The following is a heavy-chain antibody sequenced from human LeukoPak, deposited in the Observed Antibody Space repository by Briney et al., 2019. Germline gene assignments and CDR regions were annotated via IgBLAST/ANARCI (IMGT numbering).Heavy chain of an antibody. CDR1: GYTFTSYD. CDR2: INPNSGGT. D-gene: IGHD2-2*01. V-gene: IGHV1-2*02. CDR3: ARGRIVVVPAATPDYDY. Sequence: ASVKVSCKASGYTFTSYDINWVRQATGQGLEWMGWINPNSGGTNYAQKFQGRVTMTRDTSISTAYMELSRLRSDDTAVYYCARGRIVVVPAATPDYDYWGQGTLVTVSS. J-gene: IGHJ4*02.